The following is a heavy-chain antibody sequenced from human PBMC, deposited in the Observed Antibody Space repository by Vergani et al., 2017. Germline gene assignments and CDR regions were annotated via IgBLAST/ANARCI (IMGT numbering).Heavy chain of an antibody. V-gene: IGHV4-59*01. Sequence: QVQLQESGPGLVKPSETLFLTCTVSGGSISSYYWSWIRQPPGKGLEWIGYIYYSGSTNYNPSLKSRVTISVDTSKNQFSLKLSSVTAADTAVYYCAGGSGRLAGNWFDPWGEGTLVTVSS. CDR3: AGGSGRLAGNWFDP. CDR2: IYYSGST. J-gene: IGHJ5*02. D-gene: IGHD3-10*01. CDR1: GGSISSYY.